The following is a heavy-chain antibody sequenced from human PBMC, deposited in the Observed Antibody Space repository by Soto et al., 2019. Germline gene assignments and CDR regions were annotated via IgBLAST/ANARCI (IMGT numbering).Heavy chain of an antibody. D-gene: IGHD6-19*01. CDR3: AKTSSGWSNPFDY. Sequence: QVQLVESGGGVVQPGRSLRLSCAASGFTFSSYGMHWVRQAPGKGLEWVAVKSYDGSNKYYADSVKGRFTISRDNSKNTLYLQMNSLRAEDTAVYYCAKTSSGWSNPFDYWGQGTLVTVSS. CDR1: GFTFSSYG. V-gene: IGHV3-30*18. CDR2: KSYDGSNK. J-gene: IGHJ4*02.